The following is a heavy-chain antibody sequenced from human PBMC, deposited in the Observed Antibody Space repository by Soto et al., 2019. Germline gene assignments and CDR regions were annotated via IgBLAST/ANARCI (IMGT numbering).Heavy chain of an antibody. CDR1: GFTFSSYS. CDR2: ISSSSSYI. J-gene: IGHJ3*02. CDR3: ARDTQWPRNDAFDI. Sequence: EVQLVESGGGLVKPGGSLRLSCAASGFTFSSYSMNWVRQAPGKGLEWVSSISSSSSYIYYADSVEGRFTISRDNAKNSLYLQMNSLRAEDTAVYYCARDTQWPRNDAFDIWGQGTMVTVSS. D-gene: IGHD6-19*01. V-gene: IGHV3-21*01.